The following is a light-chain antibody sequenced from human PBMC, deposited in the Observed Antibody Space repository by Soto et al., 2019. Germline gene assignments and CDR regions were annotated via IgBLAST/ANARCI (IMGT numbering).Light chain of an antibody. J-gene: IGKJ5*01. CDR3: QKWGMALT. Sequence: EIVLTQSPGTLSLSPGERATLSCRASQSVNRNYKAWYQQKPGQARRLLFYGATSSVTGTPQRLSGSGYVTVFSLSISTKDVEDYAVYYSQKWGMALTFGQGTRLEIK. V-gene: IGKV3-20*01. CDR2: GAT. CDR1: QSVNRNY.